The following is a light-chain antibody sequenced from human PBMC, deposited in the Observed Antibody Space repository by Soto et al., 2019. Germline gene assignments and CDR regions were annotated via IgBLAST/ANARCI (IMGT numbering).Light chain of an antibody. CDR2: WAS. J-gene: IGKJ2*01. CDR3: QQYYSTLYT. Sequence: DIVMTQSPDSLAVSLGERATINCKSSQSVLYSSNNKNYLAWYQQKPGQPPKLLIYWASTRESGVPDRFSGSVSGTDFTLTIGNLQAEDVAVYYCQQYYSTLYTFVQGTKLEIK. CDR1: QSVLYSSNNKNY. V-gene: IGKV4-1*01.